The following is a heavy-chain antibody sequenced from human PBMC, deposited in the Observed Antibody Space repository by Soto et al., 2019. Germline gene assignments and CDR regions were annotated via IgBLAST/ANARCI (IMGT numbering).Heavy chain of an antibody. CDR3: ARDDVVCDGGRCYGVPLDV. J-gene: IGHJ6*04. Sequence: PGGSLRLSCAASGSIFTGYGMHWVRQAPGKGLEWVAVIWFDGSNKYYADSVKGRFTISRDNSKNTVHLQMNSLRAEDTAVYYCARDDVVCDGGRCYGVPLDVWGKGTTVTVSS. CDR1: GSIFTGYG. D-gene: IGHD2-15*01. CDR2: IWFDGSNK. V-gene: IGHV3-33*01.